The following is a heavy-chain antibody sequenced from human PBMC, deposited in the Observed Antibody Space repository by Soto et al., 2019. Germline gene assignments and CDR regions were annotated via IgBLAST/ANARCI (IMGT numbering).Heavy chain of an antibody. CDR2: IKQDGGEK. Sequence: EVQLVESGGGLVQPGGSLRLSCAASGFTFSGYWMSWVRQAPVKGLEWVGNIKQDGGEKNYVDFVEGRFTISRDNAENSLYLQMNSLRAEDTAVYYCARIASAGRGWDVWGQGTTVVVSS. CDR3: ARIASAGRGWDV. CDR1: GFTFSGYW. J-gene: IGHJ6*02. D-gene: IGHD6-13*01. V-gene: IGHV3-7*01.